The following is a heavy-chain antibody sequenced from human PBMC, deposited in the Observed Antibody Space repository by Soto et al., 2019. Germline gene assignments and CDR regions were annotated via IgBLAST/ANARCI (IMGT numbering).Heavy chain of an antibody. CDR2: IYYSGST. J-gene: IGHJ4*02. V-gene: IGHV4-39*01. Sequence: PSETLSLTCTVSGGSISSSSYYWGWIRQPPGKGLEWIGSIYYSGSTYYNPSLKSRVTISVDTSKNQFSLKLSSVTAADTAVYYCARHWSITMIVVVITTHFDYWGQGTLVTVSS. CDR3: ARHWSITMIVVVITTHFDY. D-gene: IGHD3-22*01. CDR1: GGSISSSSYY.